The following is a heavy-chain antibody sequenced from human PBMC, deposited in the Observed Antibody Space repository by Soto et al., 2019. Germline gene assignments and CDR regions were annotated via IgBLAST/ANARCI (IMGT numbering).Heavy chain of an antibody. V-gene: IGHV3-21*01. CDR3: ARDVGSVYSSSSSWFDP. J-gene: IGHJ5*02. CDR1: GFTFSSYS. D-gene: IGHD6-6*01. Sequence: EVQLVESGGGLVKPGGSLRLSCAASGFTFSSYSMNWVRQAPGKGLEWVSSISSSSSYIYYADSVKGRFTISRDNAKNSLYLQMNSLRAEDTAVYYCARDVGSVYSSSSSWFDPWGQGTLVTVSS. CDR2: ISSSSSYI.